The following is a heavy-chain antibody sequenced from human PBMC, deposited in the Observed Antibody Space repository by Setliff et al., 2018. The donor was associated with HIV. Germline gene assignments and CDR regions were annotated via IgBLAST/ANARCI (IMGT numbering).Heavy chain of an antibody. CDR3: ARVGSYWSTFDY. CDR2: INTETGNP. D-gene: IGHD1-26*01. CDR1: GYTLTTYG. J-gene: IGHJ4*02. V-gene: IGHV7-4-1*02. Sequence: ASVKVSCKASGYTLTTYGISWVRQAPGQGLEWMGWINTETGNPMYAQGFTGRFVSSLDTSVSTAYLQINSLKTEDTAMYYCARVGSYWSTFDYWGQGALVTVSS.